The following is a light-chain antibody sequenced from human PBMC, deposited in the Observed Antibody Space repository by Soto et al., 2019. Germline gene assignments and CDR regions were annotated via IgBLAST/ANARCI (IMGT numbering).Light chain of an antibody. V-gene: IGKV3-20*01. CDR2: GVS. J-gene: IGKJ1*01. Sequence: EMVLTQSPGTLSLSPGEGVTLSCRASQSIGRNLNWYQHKPGQSPRLLISGVSTRVAGIPDRFTGSGAGTDFTLTISRLEADDFAVYYCQHYGASIWTFGQGTKV. CDR1: QSIGRN. CDR3: QHYGASIWT.